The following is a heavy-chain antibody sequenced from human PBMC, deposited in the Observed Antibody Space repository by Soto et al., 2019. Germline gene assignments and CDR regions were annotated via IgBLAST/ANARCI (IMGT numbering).Heavy chain of an antibody. CDR1: GGSISSGGYS. D-gene: IGHD1-26*01. J-gene: IGHJ4*02. CDR2: IYHSGST. Sequence: PSETLSLTCAVSGGSISSGGYSWSWIRQPPGKGLEWIGYIYHSGSTYYKPSLKSRVTISVDTSKNQFSLKLSSVTAADTAVYYCARAGPYSGSYRYYFDYWGQGTLVTVSS. V-gene: IGHV4-30-2*01. CDR3: ARAGPYSGSYRYYFDY.